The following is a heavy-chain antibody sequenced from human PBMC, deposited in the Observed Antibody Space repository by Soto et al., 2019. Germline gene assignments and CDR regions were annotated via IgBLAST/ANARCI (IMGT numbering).Heavy chain of an antibody. V-gene: IGHV3-48*02. Sequence: HPGGSLRLSCAASGFTFNTYGMNWVRQAPGKGLEWASYISSGSSTTYYADSVRGRFTISRDNAKNSLYLEMNSLRDEDTALYFCARDRDYSSHSFDYWGQGTLVTV. J-gene: IGHJ4*02. CDR1: GFTFNTYG. D-gene: IGHD6-13*01. CDR2: ISSGSSTT. CDR3: ARDRDYSSHSFDY.